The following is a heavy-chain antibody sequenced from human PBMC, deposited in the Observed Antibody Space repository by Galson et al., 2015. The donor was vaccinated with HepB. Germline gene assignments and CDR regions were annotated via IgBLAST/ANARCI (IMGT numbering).Heavy chain of an antibody. CDR1: GFTFDDYA. V-gene: IGHV3-9*01. CDR3: AKDVTRWDSSSCSNWLDP. J-gene: IGHJ5*02. Sequence: SLRLSCAASGFTFDDYAMHWVRQSPGKGLEWVSGITWNSGDLDYADSVKGRFTISRDNARNTLYLQMNSLRPEDTALYYCAKDVTRWDSSSCSNWLDPWGRGTLVTVSS. CDR2: ITWNSGDL. D-gene: IGHD3-22*01.